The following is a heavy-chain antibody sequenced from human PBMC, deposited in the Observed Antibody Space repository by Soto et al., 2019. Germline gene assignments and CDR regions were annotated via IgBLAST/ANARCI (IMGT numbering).Heavy chain of an antibody. J-gene: IGHJ4*02. Sequence: EVQLVESGGGLVQPGGSLKLSCAASGFTFSGSAMHWVRQASGKGLEWVGRIRIKANSYATSYAVSMKGRFTISRDDSRNTAFLQMNSLKTEDTAVYYCARGVYDFWSGHPKGFDYWGQGTVVTVSS. V-gene: IGHV3-73*02. D-gene: IGHD3-3*01. CDR1: GFTFSGSA. CDR2: IRIKANSYAT. CDR3: ARGVYDFWSGHPKGFDY.